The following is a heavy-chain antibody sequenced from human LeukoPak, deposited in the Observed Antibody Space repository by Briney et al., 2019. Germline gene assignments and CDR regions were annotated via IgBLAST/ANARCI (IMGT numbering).Heavy chain of an antibody. D-gene: IGHD3-3*01. Sequence: ASVKVSCKASGGTFISYAISWVRQAPGRGLEWMGGIIPIFGTANYAQKFQGRVTITADESTSTAYMELSSLRSEDTAVYYCARGDTILTPFDYWGQGTLVTVSS. CDR2: IIPIFGTA. V-gene: IGHV1-69*13. CDR1: GGTFISYA. CDR3: ARGDTILTPFDY. J-gene: IGHJ4*02.